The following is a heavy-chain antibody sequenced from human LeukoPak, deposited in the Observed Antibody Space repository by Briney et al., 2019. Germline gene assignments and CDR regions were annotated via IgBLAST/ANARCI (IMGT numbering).Heavy chain of an antibody. J-gene: IGHJ4*02. CDR2: ISGSGGST. Sequence: GGSLRLSCAASGFTFSSYAMSWVRQAPGKGLEWVSAISGSGGSTYYADSVKGRFTISRDSSKNTLYLQMNSLRAGDTAVYYCAALPAAIDYWGQGTLVTVSS. CDR3: AALPAAIDY. D-gene: IGHD2-2*02. CDR1: GFTFSSYA. V-gene: IGHV3-23*01.